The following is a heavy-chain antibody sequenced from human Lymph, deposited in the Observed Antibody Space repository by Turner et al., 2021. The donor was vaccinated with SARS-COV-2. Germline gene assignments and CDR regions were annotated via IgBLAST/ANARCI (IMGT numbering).Heavy chain of an antibody. J-gene: IGHJ6*02. V-gene: IGHV3-33*01. CDR1: GFTFSSYG. Sequence: QVQLVESGGGVVQPGRALRHSWGASGFTFSSYGMHLVRQAPVKGLEWVAVIWYDGSNKYYADSVKGRFTISRDNSKNTLYLQMNSLRAEDTAVYYCARVKGYNGYDLRYYYGMDVWGQGTTVTVSS. CDR2: IWYDGSNK. CDR3: ARVKGYNGYDLRYYYGMDV. D-gene: IGHD5-12*01.